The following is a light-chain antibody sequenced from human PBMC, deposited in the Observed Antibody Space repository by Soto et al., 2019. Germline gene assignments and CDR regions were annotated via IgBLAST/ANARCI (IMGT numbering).Light chain of an antibody. J-gene: IGLJ2*01. CDR3: SSYTSSITVDVV. CDR2: EVS. Sequence: QSAMTQPASVSGSPGQSITVSCTGTSSAVGGYDYVSWYQHFPGKAPKLIIYEVSNRPSGVSNRFSGSKSGNTASLTISGLQAEHEADYYCSSYTSSITVDVVFGGGTKVTVL. CDR1: SSAVGGYDY. V-gene: IGLV2-14*01.